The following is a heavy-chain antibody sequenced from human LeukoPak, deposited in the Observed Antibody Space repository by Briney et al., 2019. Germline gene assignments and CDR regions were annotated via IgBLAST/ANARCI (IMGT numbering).Heavy chain of an antibody. V-gene: IGHV3-23*01. Sequence: GGSLRLYGAASGFTFSSYAMGWVRQAPGKGLEWVSAISGSGDSTYYPDSVKGRFTISRDNSKNTLYLQVNSLRAGDTAVYYCARDPNGDYVGAFEIWGQGTMVTVSS. CDR3: ARDPNGDYVGAFEI. D-gene: IGHD4-17*01. CDR2: ISGSGDST. CDR1: GFTFSSYA. J-gene: IGHJ3*02.